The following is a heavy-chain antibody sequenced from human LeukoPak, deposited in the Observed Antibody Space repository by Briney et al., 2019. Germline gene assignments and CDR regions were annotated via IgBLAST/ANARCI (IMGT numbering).Heavy chain of an antibody. D-gene: IGHD3-22*01. Sequence: EASVKVSCKTSGYTFTSYDLNWVRQATGQGLEWMGWVNPNSGNTGYAQKFQGRVTMTMNPSISTAYMELSSLRSEDTAVYYCARRSDDYDSSAYYHWGQGTLVTVSS. CDR1: GYTFTSYD. V-gene: IGHV1-8*01. CDR3: ARRSDDYDSSAYYH. CDR2: VNPNSGNT. J-gene: IGHJ4*02.